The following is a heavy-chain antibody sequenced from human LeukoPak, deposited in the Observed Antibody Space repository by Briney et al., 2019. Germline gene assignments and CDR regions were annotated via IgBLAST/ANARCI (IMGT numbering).Heavy chain of an antibody. CDR1: GFTFSSYE. J-gene: IGHJ4*02. V-gene: IGHV3-48*03. CDR3: ARDQLEGTHDY. D-gene: IGHD1-1*01. CDR2: ISSSGSTI. Sequence: GGSLRLSCAASGFTFSSYEMNWVRQAPGKGLEGVSYISSSGSTIYYADSVKGRFTISRDNAKNSLYLQMNSLRAEDTAVYYCARDQLEGTHDYWGQGTLVTVSS.